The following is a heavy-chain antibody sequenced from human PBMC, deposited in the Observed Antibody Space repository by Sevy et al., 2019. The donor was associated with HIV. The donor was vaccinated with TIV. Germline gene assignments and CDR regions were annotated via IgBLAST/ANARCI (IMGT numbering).Heavy chain of an antibody. CDR1: GGSITSLY. D-gene: IGHD2-21*01. Sequence: SETLSLTCTVSGGSITSLYWNWIRQPPGKGLEWITNIYYNGHINYNPSLKSRVTLSLDTSKNQFSLRRISVTAAVTAMYYCAGENAWGRGYSWGQGTLVTVSS. CDR3: AGENAWGRGYS. CDR2: IYYNGHI. V-gene: IGHV4-59*11. J-gene: IGHJ4*02.